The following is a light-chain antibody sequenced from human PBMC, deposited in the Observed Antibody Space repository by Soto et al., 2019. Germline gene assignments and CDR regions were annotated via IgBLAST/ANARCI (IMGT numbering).Light chain of an antibody. V-gene: IGKV1-33*01. Sequence: THMTPSPSSLSASVGGKVTITCHASQDITNFLNWYQQKPGKAPKLLIHGAFNVKAGVPSRFIGSKSGTDFTFTISSLQPEDIATYYCQQYDNLPLTFGGGTKVDIK. J-gene: IGKJ4*01. CDR3: QQYDNLPLT. CDR1: QDITNF. CDR2: GAF.